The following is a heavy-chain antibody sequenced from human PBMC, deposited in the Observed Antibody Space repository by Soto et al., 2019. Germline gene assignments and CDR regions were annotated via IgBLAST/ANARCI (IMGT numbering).Heavy chain of an antibody. CDR2: ISGSGGST. D-gene: IGHD3-3*01. CDR1: GFTFNRYA. J-gene: IGHJ4*02. CDR3: AKDRGYDFWTQADY. V-gene: IGHV3-23*01. Sequence: EVQLLDSGGGLVQPGGSLRLSCVASGFTFNRYAMSWVRQAPGKGLKWVSAISGSGGSTYYADSVKGRFTISRDNSKSTLYLQMNILRAEDTAVYYCAKDRGYDFWTQADYWGQGTLVTVSS.